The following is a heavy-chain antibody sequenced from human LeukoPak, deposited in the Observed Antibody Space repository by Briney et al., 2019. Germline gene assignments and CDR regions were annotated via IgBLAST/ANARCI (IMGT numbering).Heavy chain of an antibody. CDR1: GFTFSTYG. J-gene: IGHJ4*02. D-gene: IGHD1-1*01. CDR2: ISYDGSNK. V-gene: IGHV3-30*03. Sequence: GGSLRLSCAASGFTFSTYGVHWVRQAPGKGLEWVALISYDGSNKYYADSVKGRFTISRDNAKDTLHLQMNSLRVEDTAVYYCVSDHTGHDDYWGQGTLVTVSS. CDR3: VSDHTGHDDY.